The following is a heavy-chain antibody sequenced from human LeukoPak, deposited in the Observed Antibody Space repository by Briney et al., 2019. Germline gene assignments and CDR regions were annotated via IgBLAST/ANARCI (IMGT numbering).Heavy chain of an antibody. CDR2: TVSEIDGGTT. V-gene: IGHV3-15*04. J-gene: IGHJ6*02. Sequence: GGSLRLSCAASGFTFNYAWMSWVRQVPGKGLEWVGQTVSEIDGGTTDYAAPVKGRFTISRDDSKSTLYLQMNSLKIEDTAVYYCTTDEDWNYARKDVWGQGDTVIVSS. D-gene: IGHD1-7*01. CDR3: TTDEDWNYARKDV. CDR1: GFTFNYAW.